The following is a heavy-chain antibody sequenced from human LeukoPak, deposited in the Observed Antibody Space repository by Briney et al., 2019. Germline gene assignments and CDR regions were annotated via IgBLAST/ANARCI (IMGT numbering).Heavy chain of an antibody. V-gene: IGHV3-23*01. CDR3: ANLVMIRGITPGHSGRPRKHGMDV. D-gene: IGHD3-10*01. Sequence: GGSLRLSCAASGFTFGSYAMSWVRQAPGKGLEWVSGISGSGGSKNYADSVTGRFTISRDNSNNTLYLQMNSLRAEDTAVYYCANLVMIRGITPGHSGRPRKHGMDVWGQGTTVIVSS. CDR2: ISGSGGSK. CDR1: GFTFGSYA. J-gene: IGHJ6*02.